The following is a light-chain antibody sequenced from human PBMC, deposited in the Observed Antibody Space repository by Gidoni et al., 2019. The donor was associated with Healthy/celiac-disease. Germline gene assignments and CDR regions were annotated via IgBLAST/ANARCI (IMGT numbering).Light chain of an antibody. CDR3: HQYGSSPRT. CDR2: GAS. CDR1: QSISSSY. Sequence: EIVLTQSPGTLSLSPGESGTLSCRASQSISSSYLAWYQQTPGQAPRLLIYGASRRATGIPDRFSGSGSGTDFTLIINRLEPEDFAVYYCHQYGSSPRTFGQGTKVEIK. V-gene: IGKV3-20*01. J-gene: IGKJ1*01.